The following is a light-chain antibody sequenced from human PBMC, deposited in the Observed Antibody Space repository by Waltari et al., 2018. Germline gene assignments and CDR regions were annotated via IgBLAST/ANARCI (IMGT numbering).Light chain of an antibody. CDR1: QSVVSDY. CDR2: GAS. Sequence: EVVLTQSPGTISLSPGETVTLPCRASQSVVSDYLAWYQQKPGQAPRLLIYGASTRASGIPDRFSGSGFETHFSLTISSLEPEDFAVYYCQQFDGSLYTFGQGTRLEI. V-gene: IGKV3-20*01. J-gene: IGKJ2*01. CDR3: QQFDGSLYT.